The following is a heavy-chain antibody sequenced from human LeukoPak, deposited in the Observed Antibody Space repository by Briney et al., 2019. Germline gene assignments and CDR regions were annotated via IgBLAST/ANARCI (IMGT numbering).Heavy chain of an antibody. V-gene: IGHV3-7*01. CDR3: AREEEGPFDY. Sequence: PGGSLRLSCVVSGFPFSNYWMSWVRQTPGKGLEWVANIKQDGGEKYYADSVKGRLTISRDNSKNALYLQMNSLRAEDTAVYYCAREEEGPFDYWGQGTLVTVSS. CDR1: GFPFSNYW. CDR2: IKQDGGEK. J-gene: IGHJ4*02.